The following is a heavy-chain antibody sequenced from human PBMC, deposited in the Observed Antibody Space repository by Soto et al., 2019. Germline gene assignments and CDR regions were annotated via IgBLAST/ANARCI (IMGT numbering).Heavy chain of an antibody. CDR3: ARHWGGTFDI. CDR1: GGSISNYY. V-gene: IGHV4-59*08. CDR2: IYYSGST. Sequence: SETLSLTCTVSGGSISNYYWSWIRQPPGKGLEWIGYIYYSGSTNYNPSLKSRVTISVDTSKNQFSLKLSSVTAADTAVYYCARHWGGTFDIWGQGTMVTVSS. J-gene: IGHJ3*02. D-gene: IGHD3-10*01.